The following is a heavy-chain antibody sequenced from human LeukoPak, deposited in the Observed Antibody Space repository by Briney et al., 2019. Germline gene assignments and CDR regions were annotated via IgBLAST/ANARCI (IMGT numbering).Heavy chain of an antibody. CDR2: INHSGST. CDR1: GGSFSGYY. V-gene: IGHV4-34*01. D-gene: IGHD4-17*01. J-gene: IGHJ4*02. CDR3: ARGQRPRPTVTSGFDY. Sequence: SETLSLTCAVSGGSFSGYYWSWIRQPPGKGLEWIGEINHSGSTNYNPSLKSRVTISVDTSKNQFSLKLSSVTAADTAVYYCARGQRPRPTVTSGFDYWGQGTLVTVSS.